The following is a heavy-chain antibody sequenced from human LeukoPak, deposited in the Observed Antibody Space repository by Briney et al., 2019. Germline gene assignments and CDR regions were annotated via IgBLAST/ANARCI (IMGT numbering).Heavy chain of an antibody. V-gene: IGHV4-59*01. J-gene: IGHJ6*02. D-gene: IGHD1-26*01. CDR2: IYYSGST. CDR1: GGSISSYY. Sequence: PSETLSLTCTVSGGSISSYYWSWIRQPPGKGLEWIGYIYYSGSTNYNPSLKSRVTISVDTSKNQFSLKLSSVTAADTAVYYCARASGSYYYGMDVWGQGTTVTVSS. CDR3: ARASGSYYYGMDV.